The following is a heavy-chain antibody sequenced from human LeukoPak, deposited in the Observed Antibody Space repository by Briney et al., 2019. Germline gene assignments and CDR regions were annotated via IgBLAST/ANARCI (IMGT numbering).Heavy chain of an antibody. J-gene: IGHJ4*02. CDR1: GFTFSLFG. Sequence: GGSLRLSCVASGFTFSLFGMPWVRQAPGKGLEWVGVIWYDGEIKYYADSVKGRFTISRDNSKNTVHLQMNSLRVEDTAVYYCARDARFGSSYSDYWGQGTVVAVSS. CDR3: ARDARFGSSYSDY. CDR2: IWYDGEIK. V-gene: IGHV3-33*01. D-gene: IGHD6-6*01.